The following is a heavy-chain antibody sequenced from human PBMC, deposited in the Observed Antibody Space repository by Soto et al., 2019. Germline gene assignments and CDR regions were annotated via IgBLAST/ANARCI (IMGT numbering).Heavy chain of an antibody. CDR3: TRDPGWFGELFYFDY. D-gene: IGHD3-10*01. Sequence: PGGSLRLSCTASGFTFGDYAMSWFRQAPGKGLEWVGFIRSKAYGGTTEYAASVKGRFTISRDDSKSIAYLQMNSLKTEDTAVYYCTRDPGWFGELFYFDYWGQGTLVTVSS. CDR2: IRSKAYGGTT. CDR1: GFTFGDYA. V-gene: IGHV3-49*03. J-gene: IGHJ4*02.